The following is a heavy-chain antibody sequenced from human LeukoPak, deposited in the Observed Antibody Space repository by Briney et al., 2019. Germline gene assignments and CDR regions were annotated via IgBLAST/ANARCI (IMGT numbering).Heavy chain of an antibody. CDR1: GYSFTSYW. J-gene: IGHJ3*02. CDR2: IYPSDSDT. CDR3: ARRRNYNAFDI. V-gene: IGHV5-51*01. Sequence: GESLRISCKGSGYSFTSYWIGWVRQMPGKGLEWMGIIYPSDSDTRYSPSFQGQVTISADKSINTAYLQWSSLKASDTAMYYYARRRNYNAFDIWGQGTVVTVSS. D-gene: IGHD4-11*01.